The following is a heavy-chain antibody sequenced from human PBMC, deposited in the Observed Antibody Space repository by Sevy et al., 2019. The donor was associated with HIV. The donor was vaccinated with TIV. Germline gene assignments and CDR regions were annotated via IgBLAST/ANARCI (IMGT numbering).Heavy chain of an antibody. J-gene: IGHJ3*02. CDR3: ARGYYDFWSGYPTVDAFDI. D-gene: IGHD3-3*01. CDR1: GYTFTGYY. CDR2: INPNSGGT. Sequence: ASVKVSCKASGYTFTGYYMHWVRQAPGQGLEWMGWINPNSGGTNYAEKFQGWVTMTRDTSISTAYMELSRLRSDDTAVYYCARGYYDFWSGYPTVDAFDIWGQGTMVTVS. V-gene: IGHV1-2*04.